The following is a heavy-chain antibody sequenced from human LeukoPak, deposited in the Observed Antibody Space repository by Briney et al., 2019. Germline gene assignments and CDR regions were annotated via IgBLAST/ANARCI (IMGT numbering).Heavy chain of an antibody. Sequence: PGGSLRLSCAASGFTFTDAWMSWVRQAPGKGLEWVGRLKSEPDGCTMDYGAPVKGRFTISRDDSKNTLYLQMTSLKTEDTAVYYCTTDIAAYYDHVWGSYRSDYYYYYMDVWGKGTTVTVSS. V-gene: IGHV3-15*01. CDR2: LKSEPDGCTM. CDR3: TTDIAAYYDHVWGSYRSDYYYYYMDV. D-gene: IGHD3-16*02. J-gene: IGHJ6*03. CDR1: GFTFTDAW.